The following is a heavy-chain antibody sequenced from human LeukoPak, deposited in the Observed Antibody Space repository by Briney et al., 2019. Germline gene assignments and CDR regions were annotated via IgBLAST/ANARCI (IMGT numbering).Heavy chain of an antibody. V-gene: IGHV1-2*02. CDR3: ARVSTSEYIAVAGYYFDY. CDR2: INPNSGGT. Sequence: GASVKVSCKASGYTFTGYYMHWVRQAPGQGLEWMGWINPNSGGTNYAQKFQGRVTMTRDTSISTAYMELSRLRSDDTAVYYCARVSTSEYIAVAGYYFDYWGQGTLVTVSS. CDR1: GYTFTGYY. J-gene: IGHJ4*02. D-gene: IGHD6-19*01.